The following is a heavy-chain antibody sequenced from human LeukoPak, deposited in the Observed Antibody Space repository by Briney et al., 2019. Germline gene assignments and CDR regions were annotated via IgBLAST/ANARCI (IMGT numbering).Heavy chain of an antibody. D-gene: IGHD6-13*01. CDR2: INPNSGGT. CDR3: ARAKRIAAAGARSFDY. V-gene: IGHV1-2*02. J-gene: IGHJ4*02. Sequence: EASVTVSYKASGYTFTDYYMHWVRQAPGQGREGMGWINPNSGGTNYAQKFQGRLTITSDTSISTVYMELSRLISDDTAVYYCARAKRIAAAGARSFDYWGQGTLVTVSS. CDR1: GYTFTDYY.